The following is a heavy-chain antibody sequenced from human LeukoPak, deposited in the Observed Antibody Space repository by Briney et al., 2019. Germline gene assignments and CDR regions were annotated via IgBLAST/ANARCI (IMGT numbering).Heavy chain of an antibody. CDR1: GCTFSTYW. J-gene: IGHJ4*02. CDR2: INQDGSER. Sequence: PGGSLRLSCAASGCTFSTYWMTWVRQAPGKGLEWVANINQDGSERHFVDSVKGRFTISRDHAKNSLYLQMNSLRAEDTAVYYCARDRYCTSGSCYFDYWGQGTLVTVSS. CDR3: ARDRYCTSGSCYFDY. V-gene: IGHV3-7*01. D-gene: IGHD2-8*01.